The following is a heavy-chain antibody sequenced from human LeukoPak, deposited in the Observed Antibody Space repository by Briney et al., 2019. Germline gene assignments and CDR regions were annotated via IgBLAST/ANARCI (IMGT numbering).Heavy chain of an antibody. CDR1: GYSISSGYY. Sequence: SETLSLTCTVSGYSISSGYYWGWIRQPPGKGLEWIGSIYHSGGTYYNPSLKSRVTISVDTSKNQFSLKLSSVTAADTAVYYCARSDGMRSGDWGQGTLVTVSS. V-gene: IGHV4-38-2*02. J-gene: IGHJ4*02. CDR3: ARSDGMRSGD. CDR2: IYHSGGT. D-gene: IGHD3-10*01.